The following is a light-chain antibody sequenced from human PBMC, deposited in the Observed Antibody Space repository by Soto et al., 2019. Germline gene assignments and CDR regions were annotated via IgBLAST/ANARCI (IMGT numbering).Light chain of an antibody. CDR3: ASWSDPLKGYV. J-gene: IGLJ1*01. CDR2: GSN. Sequence: QSVLTQPPSASGTPGQTVTISCSGSSSNIGSNTVHWYQQLPGTAPKLLIFGSNQRPSGVPDRFSGSKSGASASLAISGLQSEDEADYYCASWSDPLKGYVFGTGTKVTVL. V-gene: IGLV1-44*01. CDR1: SSNIGSNT.